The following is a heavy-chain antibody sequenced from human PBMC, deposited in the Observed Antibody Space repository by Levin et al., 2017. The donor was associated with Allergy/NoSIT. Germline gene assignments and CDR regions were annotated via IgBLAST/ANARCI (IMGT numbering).Heavy chain of an antibody. Sequence: GGSLRLSCKASGYTFTSYGISWVRQAPGQGLEWMGWISAYNGNTNYAQNLQGRVTMTTDTSTSTAYMELRSLRSDDTAVYYCARVRGYDFWSGYPTLDYWGQGTLVTVSS. CDR1: GYTFTSYG. J-gene: IGHJ4*02. CDR3: ARVRGYDFWSGYPTLDY. V-gene: IGHV1-18*01. CDR2: ISAYNGNT. D-gene: IGHD3-3*01.